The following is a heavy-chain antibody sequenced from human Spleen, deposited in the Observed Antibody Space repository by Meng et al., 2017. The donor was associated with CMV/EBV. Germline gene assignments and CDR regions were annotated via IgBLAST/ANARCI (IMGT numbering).Heavy chain of an antibody. J-gene: IGHJ4*02. CDR3: ARLLGDYGDYIDY. D-gene: IGHD4-17*01. V-gene: IGHV5-51*01. CDR2: IYPGDSDT. Sequence: KGSGYNFTNYWIGWVRQMPAKGLEWMAIIYPGDSDTRYSPSLLGQVTISADQSMSTAFLQWSSLKASDTAIYYCARLLGDYGDYIDYWGQGTLVTVSS. CDR1: GYNFTNYW.